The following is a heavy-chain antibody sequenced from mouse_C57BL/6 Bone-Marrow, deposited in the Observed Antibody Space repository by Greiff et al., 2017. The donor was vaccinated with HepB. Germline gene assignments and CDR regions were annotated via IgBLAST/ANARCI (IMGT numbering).Heavy chain of an antibody. D-gene: IGHD1-2*01. V-gene: IGHV3-6*01. Sequence: EVQLVESGPGLVKPSQSLSLTCSVTGYSITSGYYWNWIRQFPGNKLEWMGYISYDGSNNYNPSLKNRISITRDTSKNQFFLKLNSVTTEDTATYYCAREGYGSWFAYWGQGTLVTVSA. CDR3: AREGYGSWFAY. CDR2: ISYDGSN. CDR1: GYSITSGYY. J-gene: IGHJ3*01.